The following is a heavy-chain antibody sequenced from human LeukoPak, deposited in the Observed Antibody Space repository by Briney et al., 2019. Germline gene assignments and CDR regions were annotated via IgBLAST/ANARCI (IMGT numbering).Heavy chain of an antibody. D-gene: IGHD1-26*01. J-gene: IGHJ5*02. V-gene: IGHV3-48*01. CDR2: ISSSSSTI. Sequence: GGSLRLSCAASGFTFSSYSMNWVRQAPGKGLEWVSYISSSSSTIYYADSVKGRFTISRDNAKNSLYLQMNSLRAEDTAVYYCARGSGSYSFNLLGFDPWGQGTLVTASS. CDR1: GFTFSSYS. CDR3: ARGSGSYSFNLLGFDP.